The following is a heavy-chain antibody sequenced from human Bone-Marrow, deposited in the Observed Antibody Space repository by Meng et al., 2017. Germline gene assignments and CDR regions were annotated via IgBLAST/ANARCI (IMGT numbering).Heavy chain of an antibody. D-gene: IGHD5-18*01. V-gene: IGHV1-2*02. CDR3: ARGGVWRGQLWSHLYYFDY. CDR1: GYTFTGYY. CDR2: INPNSGGT. Sequence: ASVKVSCKASGYTFTGYYMHWVRQAPGQGLEWMGWINPNSGGTNYAQKFQSRVTMTRDTSISTAYMELSRLRSDDTAVYYCARGGVWRGQLWSHLYYFDYWGQGTLVTVSS. J-gene: IGHJ4*02.